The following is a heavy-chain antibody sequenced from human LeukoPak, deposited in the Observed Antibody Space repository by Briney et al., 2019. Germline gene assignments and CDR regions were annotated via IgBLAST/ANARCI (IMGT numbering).Heavy chain of an antibody. V-gene: IGHV4-34*01. D-gene: IGHD3-22*01. CDR3: ARGLPYYDSTWFDP. CDR1: GGSFSGYY. CDR2: INHSGST. J-gene: IGHJ5*02. Sequence: PSETLSLTCAVYGGSFSGYYWSWIRQPPGKGLGWIGEINHSGSTNYNPSLKSRVTISVDTSKNQFSLKLSSVTAADTAVYYCARGLPYYDSTWFDPWGQGTLVTVSS.